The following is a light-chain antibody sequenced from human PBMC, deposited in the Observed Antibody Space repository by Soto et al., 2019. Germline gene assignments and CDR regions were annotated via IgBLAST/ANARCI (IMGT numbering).Light chain of an antibody. V-gene: IGKV1-39*01. CDR2: AAS. J-gene: IGKJ5*01. CDR3: QQSYSMPLT. CDR1: QVISGL. Sequence: DIQMTQSPSSLSASVGDRVTISCRASQVISGLLNWFQQKPGRAPRLLIYAASTLQKGVPSRFSGGASGKDFTLTISSLQPEDFGTYYCQQSYSMPLTFGQGTRLEI.